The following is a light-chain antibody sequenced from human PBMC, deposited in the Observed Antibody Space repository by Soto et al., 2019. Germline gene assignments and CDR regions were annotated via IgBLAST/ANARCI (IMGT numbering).Light chain of an antibody. CDR1: QNVGSN. Sequence: EVVMAQSPATLSVSPGGRATLSCRASQNVGSNLAWYQQRRGQAPRLLIYDASTRATGIPARFSGSGSGTEFTLTISSLQSEDFAVSYCQQYNDWPPYTFGQGTNLAIK. J-gene: IGKJ2*01. CDR3: QQYNDWPPYT. V-gene: IGKV3-15*01. CDR2: DAS.